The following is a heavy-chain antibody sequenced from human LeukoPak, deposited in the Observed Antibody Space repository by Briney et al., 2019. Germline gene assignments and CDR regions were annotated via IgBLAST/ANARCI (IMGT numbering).Heavy chain of an antibody. Sequence: GGSLRLSCAASGFTFSTYGMSWVRQAPGGGLEWVSAMSGSGGSTYYADSVKGRFTISRDNSKNTLYLQMNSLRVEDTAVYYCAKDGYYDSSAYYYVRYFDLWGRGTLVTVSS. CDR3: AKDGYYDSSAYYYVRYFDL. D-gene: IGHD3-22*01. CDR2: MSGSGGST. CDR1: GFTFSTYG. V-gene: IGHV3-23*01. J-gene: IGHJ2*01.